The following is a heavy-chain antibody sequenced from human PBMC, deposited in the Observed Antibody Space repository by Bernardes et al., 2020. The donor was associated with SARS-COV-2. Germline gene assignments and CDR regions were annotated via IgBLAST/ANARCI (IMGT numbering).Heavy chain of an antibody. D-gene: IGHD5-12*01. CDR1: GGSVTSHSYY. V-gene: IGHV4-61*01. Sequence: SEPLSLTCTVSGGSVTSHSYYWSWIRQPPGKRLEWLGYVYFNGNTRYNPSLTSRLTISLDTPKNQFSLRLNSVTAADTAIYYCARENIVSTAYDYWGLGTRVTVSS. CDR3: ARENIVSTAYDY. J-gene: IGHJ4*02. CDR2: VYFNGNT.